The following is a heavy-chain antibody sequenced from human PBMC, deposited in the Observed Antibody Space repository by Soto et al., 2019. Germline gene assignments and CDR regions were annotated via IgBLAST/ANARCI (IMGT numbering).Heavy chain of an antibody. CDR1: GGSFSGYY. Sequence: SETLSLTCAVYGGSFSGYYWSWIRQPPGKGLEWIGEINHSGSTNYNPSLKGRVTISVDTSKNQFSLKLSSVTAADTAVYYCARLGGQWLYNYYYGMDVWGQGTTVTVSS. J-gene: IGHJ6*02. CDR3: ARLGGQWLYNYYYGMDV. D-gene: IGHD6-19*01. V-gene: IGHV4-34*01. CDR2: INHSGST.